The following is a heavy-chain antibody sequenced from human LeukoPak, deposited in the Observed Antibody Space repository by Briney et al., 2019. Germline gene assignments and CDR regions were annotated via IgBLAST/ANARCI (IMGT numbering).Heavy chain of an antibody. CDR2: IKQDGSEK. J-gene: IGHJ4*02. Sequence: PGGSLRLSCAASGFAFSSYWMSWVRQAPGKGLEWVANIKQDGSEKYYVDSVKGRFTISRDNAKNSLYLQMNSLRAEDTAVYYCARDRDCSSTSCYFDYWGQGTLVTVSS. V-gene: IGHV3-7*04. D-gene: IGHD2-2*01. CDR3: ARDRDCSSTSCYFDY. CDR1: GFAFSSYW.